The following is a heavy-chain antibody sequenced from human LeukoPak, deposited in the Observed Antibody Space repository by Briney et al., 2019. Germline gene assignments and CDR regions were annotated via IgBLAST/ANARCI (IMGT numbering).Heavy chain of an antibody. CDR1: GYTFTGYY. J-gene: IGHJ4*02. CDR2: IGAKSGDT. Sequence: ASVKVSCKASGYTFTGYYIHWVRQAPGQGLEWMGWIGAKSGDTKYAQRFQDRVTMTRDTSISTVYMDLSRLTSDDTAVYFRARVEYSVAGLLLHLFDFWGQGTLVTVSS. V-gene: IGHV1-2*02. D-gene: IGHD5/OR15-5a*01. CDR3: ARVEYSVAGLLLHLFDF.